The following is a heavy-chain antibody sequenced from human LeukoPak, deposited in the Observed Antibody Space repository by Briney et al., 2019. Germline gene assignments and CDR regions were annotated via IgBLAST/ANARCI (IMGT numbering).Heavy chain of an antibody. CDR3: ARYNYSNCYWLEP. J-gene: IGHJ5*02. CDR2: IYYSVST. CDR1: GGSISSRTYY. Sequence: SETLSLTCSVSGGSISSRTYYWGWIRQPPGKGLEWIGSIYYSVSTYYSPSLKSRVTISVETSKNQFSLNLTSRTAADTAVYYCARYNYSNCYWLEPWGQGTLVTVSS. D-gene: IGHD4-11*01. V-gene: IGHV4-39*01.